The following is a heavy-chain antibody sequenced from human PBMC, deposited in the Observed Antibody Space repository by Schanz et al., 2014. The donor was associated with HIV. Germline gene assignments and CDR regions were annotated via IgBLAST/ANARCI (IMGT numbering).Heavy chain of an antibody. J-gene: IGHJ3*02. V-gene: IGHV3-30*03. Sequence: QVHLVESGGGVVQPGRSLRLLCVVSGFTFSSYGMHWVRQAPGKGLEWVAVISHDGSNKYYGDSVKGRFIISRDNSKNTLYLQMNSLRDEDTAVYYCARDVAGCSGTSCYSDAFDIWGQGTLVTVSS. CDR1: GFTFSSYG. CDR3: ARDVAGCSGTSCYSDAFDI. D-gene: IGHD2-2*01. CDR2: ISHDGSNK.